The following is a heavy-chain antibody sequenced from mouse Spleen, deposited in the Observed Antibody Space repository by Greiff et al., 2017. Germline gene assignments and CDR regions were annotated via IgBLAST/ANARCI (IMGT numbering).Heavy chain of an antibody. Sequence: EVQLQQSGAELVRPGASVKLSCTASGFNIQDYYMHWVKQRPDQGLEWIGRIDPEAGDTEYAPKFQGKATMTTDTSSNTAYLRLSNLTSEDTAVYYCTTDGNYRAWFAYWGQGTLVTVSA. CDR1: GFNIQDYY. J-gene: IGHJ3*01. V-gene: IGHV14-1*01. CDR2: IDPEAGDT. D-gene: IGHD2-1*01. CDR3: TTDGNYRAWFAY.